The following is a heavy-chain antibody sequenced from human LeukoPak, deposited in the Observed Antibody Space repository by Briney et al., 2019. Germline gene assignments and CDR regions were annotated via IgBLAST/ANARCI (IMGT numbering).Heavy chain of an antibody. CDR2: ISYSGST. Sequence: PSETLSLTCTVSGGFISSDCWSWIRQPPGKELEWIGWISYSGSTTYNPSLKTRVTISLDTSKNQFSLKLSSVIAADTAVYYCARQASCSGTNCYPFDYWGQGTLVTVSS. CDR3: ARQASCSGTNCYPFDY. J-gene: IGHJ4*02. D-gene: IGHD2-2*01. V-gene: IGHV4-59*08. CDR1: GGFISSDC.